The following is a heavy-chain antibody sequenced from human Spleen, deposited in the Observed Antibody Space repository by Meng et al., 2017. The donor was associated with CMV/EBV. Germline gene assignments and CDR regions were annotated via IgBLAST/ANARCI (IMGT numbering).Heavy chain of an antibody. D-gene: IGHD2-8*02. J-gene: IGHJ6*02. CDR2: ISYDGNTK. V-gene: IGHV3-30-3*01. Sequence: GESLKISCAASGFTFSSYWMTWLRQTPGKGLEWVAVISYDGNTKYYADSVKGRFTVSRDNSKNTLFLQMNSLRAEDTALYYCTRKDGRSASGDYYYYYGMDVWGQGTTVTVSS. CDR3: TRKDGRSASGDYYYYYGMDV. CDR1: GFTFSSYW.